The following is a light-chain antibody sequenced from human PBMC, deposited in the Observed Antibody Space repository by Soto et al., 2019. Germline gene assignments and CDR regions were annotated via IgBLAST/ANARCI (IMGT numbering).Light chain of an antibody. J-gene: IGKJ1*01. CDR3: QQDKSYST. CDR2: KAS. Sequence: DIQMTHSPSTLSASVGDRVTITCRASQSISPWLAWYQQKPGRAPKLLLYKASTVESGVPSRFSGSGSGTEFTLTISSLQPDDFAAYYCQQDKSYSTFGQGTKVEVK. V-gene: IGKV1-5*03. CDR1: QSISPW.